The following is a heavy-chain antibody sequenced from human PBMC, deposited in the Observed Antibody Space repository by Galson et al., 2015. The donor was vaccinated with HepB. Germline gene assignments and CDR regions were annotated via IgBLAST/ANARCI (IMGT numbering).Heavy chain of an antibody. CDR3: ARALMVRGPYPYYYYGMDV. CDR1: GYSFTSYW. CDR2: IYPGDSEG. J-gene: IGHJ6*02. V-gene: IGHV5-51*03. D-gene: IGHD3-10*01. Sequence: SGAEVKKPGESLKISCKGSGYSFTSYWIGWVRQMPGKGLEWMGIIYPGDSEGRYSPSFQGQVTISADKSITTAYLQWSSLKASDTAIYYCARALMVRGPYPYYYYGMDVWGQGTTVTVSS.